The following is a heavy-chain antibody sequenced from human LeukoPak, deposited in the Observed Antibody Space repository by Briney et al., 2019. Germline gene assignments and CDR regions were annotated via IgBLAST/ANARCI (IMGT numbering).Heavy chain of an antibody. J-gene: IGHJ6*03. CDR3: ARDRAPDYCSSTSCQGDMDV. Sequence: GGSLRLSCAASGFTFSSYSMNWVRQAPGKGLEWVSSISSSSSYIYYADSVKGRFTISRDNAKNSLYLQMSSLRAEDTAVYYCARDRAPDYCSSTSCQGDMDVWGKGTTVTVSS. D-gene: IGHD2-2*01. CDR1: GFTFSSYS. V-gene: IGHV3-21*01. CDR2: ISSSSSYI.